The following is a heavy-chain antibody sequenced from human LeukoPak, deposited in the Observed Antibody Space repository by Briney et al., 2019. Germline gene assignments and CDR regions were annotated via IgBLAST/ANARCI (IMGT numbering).Heavy chain of an antibody. CDR2: IYTSGST. D-gene: IGHD2-15*01. J-gene: IGHJ4*02. V-gene: IGHV4-61*02. Sequence: TLSLTCTVSGGSISSGSYYWSWIRQPAGKGLEWIGRIYTSGSTNYNPSLKSRVTISVDTSKNQFSLKLSSVTAADTAVYYCAREYCSGGSCYWYTTGWPDYWGQGTLVTVSS. CDR3: AREYCSGGSCYWYTTGWPDY. CDR1: GGSISSGSYY.